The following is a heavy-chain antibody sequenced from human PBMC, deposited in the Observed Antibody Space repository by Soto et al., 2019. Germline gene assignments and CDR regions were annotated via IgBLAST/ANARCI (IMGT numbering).Heavy chain of an antibody. Sequence: EVQLVESGGGLVQPGRSLRLSCAASGFTFDDYAMHWVRQAPGKGLEWVSGISWNSGSIGYADSVKGRFTISRDNAKNSLYLQVNSLRAEDTALYYCAKDPRAGYSSGWYYFDYWGQGTLVTVSS. D-gene: IGHD6-19*01. J-gene: IGHJ4*02. V-gene: IGHV3-9*01. CDR3: AKDPRAGYSSGWYYFDY. CDR2: ISWNSGSI. CDR1: GFTFDDYA.